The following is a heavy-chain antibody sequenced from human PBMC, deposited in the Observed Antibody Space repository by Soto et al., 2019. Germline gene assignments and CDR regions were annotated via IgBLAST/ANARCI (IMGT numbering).Heavy chain of an antibody. D-gene: IGHD3-10*01. Sequence: QITLKESGPTLVKPPQTLTLTCTFSGFSLSTTGVSVGWIRQPPGKALEWLALIYWDDDKRYSPSLKSRLTITKDTSKNQVVLTLTNMDPVDTATYYCAHRGFVIGDFDYWGQGTRVTVSS. J-gene: IGHJ4*02. V-gene: IGHV2-5*02. CDR1: GFSLSTTGVS. CDR3: AHRGFVIGDFDY. CDR2: IYWDDDK.